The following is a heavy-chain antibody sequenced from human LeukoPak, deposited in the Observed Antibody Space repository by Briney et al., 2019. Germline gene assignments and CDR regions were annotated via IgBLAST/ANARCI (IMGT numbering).Heavy chain of an antibody. D-gene: IGHD3-22*01. V-gene: IGHV3-23*01. CDR1: GFTFSSYA. Sequence: PGGSLRLSCAASGFTFSSYAISWVRQAPGKGLEWVSAISGSGGSTYYADSVKGRFAISRDNSKNTLYLQMNSLRAEDTAVYYCAKDFLLYDSSTYFDYWGQGTLVTVSS. CDR3: AKDFLLYDSSTYFDY. CDR2: ISGSGGST. J-gene: IGHJ4*02.